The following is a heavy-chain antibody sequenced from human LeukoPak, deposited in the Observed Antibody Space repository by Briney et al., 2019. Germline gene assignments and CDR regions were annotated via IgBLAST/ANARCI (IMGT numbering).Heavy chain of an antibody. D-gene: IGHD6-19*01. CDR2: IYTGDTT. V-gene: IGHV3-66*01. J-gene: IGHJ6*02. CDR3: ARDGGNGSPLGGGTGYYYGMDV. CDR1: GFTVSSTY. Sequence: GGSLRLSCAVSGFTVSSTYMTWVRQAPGKGLEWVAFIYTGDTTYYADSVKGRFTISRDNSKSTLYLQMSSLRVEDTAVYYCARDGGNGSPLGGGTGYYYGMDVWGQGTTVTVSS.